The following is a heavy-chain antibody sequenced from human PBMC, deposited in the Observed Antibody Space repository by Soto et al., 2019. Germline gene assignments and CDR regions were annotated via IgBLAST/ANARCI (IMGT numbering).Heavy chain of an antibody. J-gene: IGHJ3*02. V-gene: IGHV1-69*01. D-gene: IGHD4-17*01. CDR1: GGTFRRYS. CDR3: ARDFDYGVYRGTFNI. CDR2: IIPMFGTT. Sequence: QAHLVQSGAEVKKSGSSVKVSCNASGGTFRRYSIRWVRQAPGQGREWMGRIIPMFGTTNYAQKFQGRVTISADESTTTAYMELSSLRSEDTAFYYCARDFDYGVYRGTFNIWGQGTMVTVSS.